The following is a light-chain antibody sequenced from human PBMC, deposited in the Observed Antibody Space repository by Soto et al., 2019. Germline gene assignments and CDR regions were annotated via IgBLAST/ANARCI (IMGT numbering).Light chain of an antibody. Sequence: DIQMTQSPSTLSGSVGDRVTITCRASQTISSWMAWYQQKPGKAPKLLIYDASTLESGVPSRFSGSRSGTEFTLTISSLQPDDFATYYCQQYNSYSWTFGQGTKVDI. CDR3: QQYNSYSWT. CDR1: QTISSW. CDR2: DAS. V-gene: IGKV1-5*01. J-gene: IGKJ1*01.